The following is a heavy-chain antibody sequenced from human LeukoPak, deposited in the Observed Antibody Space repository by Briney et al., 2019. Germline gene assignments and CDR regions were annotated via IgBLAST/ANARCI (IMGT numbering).Heavy chain of an antibody. J-gene: IGHJ4*02. V-gene: IGHV3-64*01. Sequence: GGSLRLSCAASGFTFSSYAMHWVRQAPGKGLEYVTAISSNGGSTYYANSVKGRFTISRDNSKNTLYLQMGSLRAEDMAVYYCARAHGSGATDITPPHYWGQGTLVTVSS. CDR1: GFTFSSYA. CDR3: ARAHGSGATDITPPHY. D-gene: IGHD6-19*01. CDR2: ISSNGGST.